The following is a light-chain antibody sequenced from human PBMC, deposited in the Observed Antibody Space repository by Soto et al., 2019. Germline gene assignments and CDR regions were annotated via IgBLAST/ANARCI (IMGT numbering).Light chain of an antibody. Sequence: EIVMTQSPATLSVSPGERATLSCRASQSVSTNLAWYQQKPGQPPRLLIYGASTRATGIPARFSGSGSGTEFTLTISSLQSEDFAVYYCQHYNHWPPWTFGQGTKVEIK. CDR3: QHYNHWPPWT. J-gene: IGKJ1*01. CDR2: GAS. V-gene: IGKV3-15*01. CDR1: QSVSTN.